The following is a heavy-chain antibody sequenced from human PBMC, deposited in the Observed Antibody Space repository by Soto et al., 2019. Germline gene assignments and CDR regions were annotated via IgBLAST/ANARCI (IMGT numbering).Heavy chain of an antibody. D-gene: IGHD3-9*01. J-gene: IGHJ6*03. CDR3: ATDGTLRYVDDYYFYFMDV. CDR1: GFTFSSYG. V-gene: IGHV3-30*03. Sequence: QVQLVESGGGVVQPGRSLRLACTASGFTFSSYGIHWVRQAPGKGLEWVAVISYDGSHKYYGDSVKGRFTISRDNSKNTVYLQINSLIAEDTAAYYCATDGTLRYVDDYYFYFMDVWGKGTTVTVSS. CDR2: ISYDGSHK.